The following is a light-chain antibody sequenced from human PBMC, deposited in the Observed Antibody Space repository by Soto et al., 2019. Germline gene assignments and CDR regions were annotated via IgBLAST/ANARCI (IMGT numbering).Light chain of an antibody. V-gene: IGLV2-8*01. CDR1: SSDVGGYDY. Sequence: VLTQPPSASGSPGQSVTISCTGTSSDVGGYDYVSWYQHHPGKAPKLIIYEVSQRPSGVPDRFSGSKSGNTASLTVSGLQAADEADYYCSSYAGINSFVFGTGTKLTVL. CDR3: SSYAGINSFV. CDR2: EVS. J-gene: IGLJ1*01.